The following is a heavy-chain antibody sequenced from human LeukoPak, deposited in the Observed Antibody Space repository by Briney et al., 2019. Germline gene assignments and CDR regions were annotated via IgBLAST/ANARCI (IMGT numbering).Heavy chain of an antibody. V-gene: IGHV1-24*01. CDR3: ARDDEVEAAAGTEAFDY. Sequence: GASVKVSCKVSGYTLTELSMHWVRQAPGKGLEWMGGFDPEDGETIYAQKFQGRVTMTTDTSTSTAYMELRSLRSDDTAVYYCARDDEVEAAAGTEAFDYWGQGTLVTVSS. CDR1: GYTLTELS. J-gene: IGHJ4*02. CDR2: FDPEDGET. D-gene: IGHD6-13*01.